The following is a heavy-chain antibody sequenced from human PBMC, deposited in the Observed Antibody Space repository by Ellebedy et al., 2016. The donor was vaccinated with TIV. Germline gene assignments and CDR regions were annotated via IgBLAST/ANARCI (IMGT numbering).Heavy chain of an antibody. Sequence: GESLKISXAASGFTFSSYSMNWVRQAPGKGLEWVSSISSSSSYIYYADSVKGRFTISRDNAKNSLYLQMNSLRAEDTAVYYCASLYYYDSRIRIGLDFDYWGQGTLVTVSS. D-gene: IGHD3-22*01. CDR2: ISSSSSYI. CDR3: ASLYYYDSRIRIGLDFDY. V-gene: IGHV3-21*01. CDR1: GFTFSSYS. J-gene: IGHJ4*02.